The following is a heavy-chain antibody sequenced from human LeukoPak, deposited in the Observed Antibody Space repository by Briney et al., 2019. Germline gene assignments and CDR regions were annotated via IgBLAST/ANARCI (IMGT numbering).Heavy chain of an antibody. CDR3: ARDSWARAYDIDH. D-gene: IGHD5-12*01. CDR1: GFTFTNYG. J-gene: IGHJ5*02. V-gene: IGHV1-18*01. CDR2: ISVDNGNT. Sequence: ASVKVSCKTSGFTFTNYGISWVRQAPGRGLEWMAWISVDNGNTNYIQKVQGRVTLTTDTSTSTAYMELRNLTSDDTAVYYCARDSWARAYDIDHWGQGTLVTVSS.